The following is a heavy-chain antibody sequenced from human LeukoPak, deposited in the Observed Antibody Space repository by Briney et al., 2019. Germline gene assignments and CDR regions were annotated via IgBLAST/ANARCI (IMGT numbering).Heavy chain of an antibody. Sequence: GGSLRLSCAASGFSFNNYAMSWVRQAPGTGLEWVSDISDSGDSIHYADSVKGRFTISRDNSKNTLYLQMNSLRAEDTAVFYCARGIAGAWGFDYWGQGTLVTVSS. CDR1: GFSFNNYA. CDR3: ARGIAGAWGFDY. V-gene: IGHV3-23*01. D-gene: IGHD6-13*01. J-gene: IGHJ4*02. CDR2: ISDSGDSI.